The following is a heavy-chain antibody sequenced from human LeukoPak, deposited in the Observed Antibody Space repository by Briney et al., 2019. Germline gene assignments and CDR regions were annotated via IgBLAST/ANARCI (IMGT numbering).Heavy chain of an antibody. Sequence: SLRLSCAASGFIFDDYAMHWVRQTPGKGLEWVSGISWNSDSIVYADSVKGRFTISRDNAKNSLYLQMNSLRSEDMALYYCVKDKTDFWSGYFDYWGQGTLVTVSS. V-gene: IGHV3-9*03. D-gene: IGHD3-3*01. CDR1: GFIFDDYA. J-gene: IGHJ4*02. CDR3: VKDKTDFWSGYFDY. CDR2: ISWNSDSI.